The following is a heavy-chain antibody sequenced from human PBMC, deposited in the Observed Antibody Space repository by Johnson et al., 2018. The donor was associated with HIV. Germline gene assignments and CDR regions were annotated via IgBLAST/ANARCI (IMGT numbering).Heavy chain of an antibody. D-gene: IGHD1-26*01. J-gene: IGHJ3*02. CDR3: AKTAPSVTQEPFDI. CDR1: GFSFSSYG. Sequence: VQLVESGGGVVQPGGSLRLSCAASGFSFSSYGMHWVRQAPGKGLEWVSTISDSTYYADSVKGRFTISRDNSKNPLYLQMNSLRAEDTALYYCAKTAPSVTQEPFDIWGQGTMVIVSS. CDR2: ISDST. V-gene: IGHV3-23*04.